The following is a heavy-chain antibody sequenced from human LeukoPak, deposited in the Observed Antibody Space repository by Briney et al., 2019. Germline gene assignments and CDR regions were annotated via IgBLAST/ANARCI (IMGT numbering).Heavy chain of an antibody. CDR2: ISTDGTST. J-gene: IGHJ4*02. Sequence: GGSLRLSCAASGFTFSTYAMSWVRQAPGKGLVCVSRISTDGTSTNYADSVKGRFTISRDNARNTLYLQMNSLRAEDTAVYYCANSLTSGYWGQGTLVTVSS. CDR1: GFTFSTYA. V-gene: IGHV3-74*01. D-gene: IGHD4-23*01. CDR3: ANSLTSGY.